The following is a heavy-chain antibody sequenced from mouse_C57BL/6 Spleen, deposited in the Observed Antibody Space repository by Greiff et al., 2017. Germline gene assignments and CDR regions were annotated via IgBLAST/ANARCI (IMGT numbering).Heavy chain of an antibody. CDR1: GFTFSSYG. CDR2: ISSGGSYT. J-gene: IGHJ2*01. V-gene: IGHV5-6*01. CDR3: ARQSCSCDY. Sequence: EVKLVESGGDLVKPGGSLKLSCAASGFTFSSYGMSWVRQTPDKRLEWVATISSGGSYTYYPDSVKGRFTISRDNAKNTLYLQMSSLKSEDTAMYYCARQSCSCDYWRQGTTLTVSS.